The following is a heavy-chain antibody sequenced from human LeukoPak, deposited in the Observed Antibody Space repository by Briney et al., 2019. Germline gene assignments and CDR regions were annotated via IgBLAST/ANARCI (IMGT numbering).Heavy chain of an antibody. CDR3: ARGSEGYCSGGSCSLRY. V-gene: IGHV3-66*01. D-gene: IGHD2-15*01. CDR2: IYSGGST. Sequence: GGSLRLSCAASGFTFGSNYMSWVRQAPGKGLEWVSVIYSGGSTYYADSVKGRFTISRDNSKNTLYLQMNSLRGEDTAVYYCARGSEGYCSGGSCSLRYWGQGTLVTVSS. J-gene: IGHJ4*02. CDR1: GFTFGSNY.